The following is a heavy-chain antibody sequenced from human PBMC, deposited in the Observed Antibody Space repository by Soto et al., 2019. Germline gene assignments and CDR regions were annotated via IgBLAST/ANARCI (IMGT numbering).Heavy chain of an antibody. J-gene: IGHJ3*02. CDR3: ARGTRIVVVIGGAFDI. CDR1: GYTSTNYY. D-gene: IGHD3-22*01. Sequence: GASVKVSCKASGYTSTNYYMHWSRQAPGQGLEWMGIINPNGDTTSYAQKFLGRITLTRDTSTSTVYMELSSLTSDDTAVYYCARGTRIVVVIGGAFDIWGQGTMVTVSS. V-gene: IGHV1-46*01. CDR2: INPNGDTT.